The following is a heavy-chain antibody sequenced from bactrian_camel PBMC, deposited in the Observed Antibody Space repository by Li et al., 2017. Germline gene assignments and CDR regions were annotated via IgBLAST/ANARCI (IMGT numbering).Heavy chain of an antibody. CDR3: AARAGDPWCGMDDDLFAH. CDR2: VVNEGRAT. D-gene: IGHD3*01. CDR1: GYTFRC. Sequence: HVQLVESGGGLVQPGGSLRLSCAVTGYTFRCMAWFRQAPGKEREGVASVVNEGRATYAGSVKGRFTISRDIIKNTLSLQMDKLTPEDTAMYYCAARAGDPWCGMDDDLFAHWGQGTQVTVS. V-gene: IGHV3S6*01. J-gene: IGHJ4*01.